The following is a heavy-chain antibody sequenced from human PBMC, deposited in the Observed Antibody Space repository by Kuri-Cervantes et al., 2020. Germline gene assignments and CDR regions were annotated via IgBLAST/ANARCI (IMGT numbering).Heavy chain of an antibody. J-gene: IGHJ4*02. D-gene: IGHD5-24*01. V-gene: IGHV3-33*08. CDR2: IWYDGSNK. Sequence: GESLKISCAASGFTFSSYWMHWVRQAPGKGLEWVAVIWYDGSNKYYADSVKGRFTISRDNSKNTLYLQMNSLRAEDTAVYYCARTPAAGGGDNWGQGTLVTVSS. CDR3: ARTPAAGGGDN. CDR1: GFTFSSYW.